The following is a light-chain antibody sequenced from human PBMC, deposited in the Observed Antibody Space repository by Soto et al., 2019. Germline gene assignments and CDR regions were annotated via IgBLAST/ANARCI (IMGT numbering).Light chain of an antibody. CDR3: QQRSNWPRT. CDR1: QSVSSN. J-gene: IGKJ1*01. Sequence: EIALTHSPATLSFSPGEIATLSCRASQSVSSNLAWYQQKPGQAPRLLIYDASNRATGIPARFSGSGSGTDFTLTISSLEPEDFAVYYCQQRSNWPRTFGQGTKVDIK. CDR2: DAS. V-gene: IGKV3-11*01.